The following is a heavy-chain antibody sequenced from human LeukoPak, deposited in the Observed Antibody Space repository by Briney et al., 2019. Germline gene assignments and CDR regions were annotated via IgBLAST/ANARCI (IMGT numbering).Heavy chain of an antibody. CDR3: ARKLAL. Sequence: QPGGCLRLSCAASGFSFSTYAMNWVRQAPGKGLEWIAYIGSRGDTIYYADSVKGRFTISRDNAKNSLFLQMNSLREEDTAVYFCARKLALWGQGTLVTVSS. CDR1: GFSFSTYA. J-gene: IGHJ4*02. CDR2: IGSRGDTI. V-gene: IGHV3-48*02.